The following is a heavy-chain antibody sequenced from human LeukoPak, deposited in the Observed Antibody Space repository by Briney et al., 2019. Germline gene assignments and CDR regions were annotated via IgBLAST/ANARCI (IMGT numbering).Heavy chain of an antibody. CDR2: IYHSGST. J-gene: IGHJ5*02. V-gene: IGHV4-38-2*02. CDR3: ARGPSMVYAYNWFDP. CDR1: GYSISSGYY. D-gene: IGHD2-8*01. Sequence: SETLSLTCTVSGYSISSGYYWGWIRQPPGKGLERIGSIYHSGSTYYNPSLKSRVTISVDTSKNQFSLKLSSVTAADTAVYYCARGPSMVYAYNWFDPWGQGTLVTVSS.